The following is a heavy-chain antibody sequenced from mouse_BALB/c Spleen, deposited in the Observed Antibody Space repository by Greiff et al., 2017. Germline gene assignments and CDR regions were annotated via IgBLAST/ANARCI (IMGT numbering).Heavy chain of an antibody. Sequence: EVQGVESGAELVKPGASVKLSCTASGFNIKDTYMHWVKQRPEQGLEWIGRIDPANGNTKYDPKFQGKATITADTSSNTAYLQLSSLTSEDTAVYYCARSGYYGSLFAYWGQGTLVTVSA. D-gene: IGHD1-1*01. CDR3: ARSGYYGSLFAY. CDR2: IDPANGNT. CDR1: GFNIKDTY. J-gene: IGHJ3*01. V-gene: IGHV14-3*02.